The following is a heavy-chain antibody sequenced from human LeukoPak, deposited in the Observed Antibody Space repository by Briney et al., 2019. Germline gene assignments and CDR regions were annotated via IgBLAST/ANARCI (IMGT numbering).Heavy chain of an antibody. Sequence: SVKVSCKTSGGTFNNHIFGWVRQAPGQGLEWMGRITPVIGAVKYAQKFQGGTNIFADASTTTVYMEINSLTSEDTAEYFCTRVNLRGSQYNWFDPWGQGTLVIVSS. J-gene: IGHJ5*02. CDR1: GGTFNNHI. D-gene: IGHD1-26*01. V-gene: IGHV1-69*08. CDR2: ITPVIGAV. CDR3: TRVNLRGSQYNWFDP.